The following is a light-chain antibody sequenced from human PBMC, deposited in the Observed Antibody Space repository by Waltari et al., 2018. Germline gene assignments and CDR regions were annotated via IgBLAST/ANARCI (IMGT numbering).Light chain of an antibody. J-gene: IGLJ1*01. V-gene: IGLV1-44*01. CDR3: TMWDDSPYAYV. CDR1: SSNIGSNI. CDR2: SDN. Sequence: QSVVTQPPSVSGTPGQRVTISCSGSSSNIGSNIVSWYQQLPGTAPKLLSYSDNQRPSGVPDRFSGSKSGTSASLAISGLQSEDEADYYCTMWDDSPYAYVFGTGTKVTVL.